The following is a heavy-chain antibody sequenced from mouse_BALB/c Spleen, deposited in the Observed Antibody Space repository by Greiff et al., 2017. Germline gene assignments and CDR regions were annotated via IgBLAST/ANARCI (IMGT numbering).Heavy chain of an antibody. CDR3: ARDRGTMIKGAMDY. D-gene: IGHD2-4*01. CDR1: GFTFSDYY. Sequence: DVKLVESGGGLVKPGGSLKLSCAASGFTFSDYYMYWVRQTPEKRLEWVATISDGGSYTYYPDSVKGRFTISRDNAKNNLYLQMSSLKSEDTAMYYCARDRGTMIKGAMDYWGQGTSVTVSS. CDR2: ISDGGSYT. J-gene: IGHJ4*01. V-gene: IGHV5-4*02.